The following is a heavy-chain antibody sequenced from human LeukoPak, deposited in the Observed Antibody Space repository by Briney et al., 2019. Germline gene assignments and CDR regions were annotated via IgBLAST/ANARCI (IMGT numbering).Heavy chain of an antibody. CDR2: MNQDGSER. CDR3: ARDPERGSYFDY. J-gene: IGHJ4*02. D-gene: IGHD1-26*01. CDR1: GFTFSSCW. V-gene: IGHV3-7*01. Sequence: GGSLRLSCAASGFTFSSCWMTWVRQAPGKGLEWVASMNQDGSERYYVDSSRGRFTISRDNVKNSLSLQMNSLRAEDTAVYYCARDPERGSYFDYWGQGTPVTVSS.